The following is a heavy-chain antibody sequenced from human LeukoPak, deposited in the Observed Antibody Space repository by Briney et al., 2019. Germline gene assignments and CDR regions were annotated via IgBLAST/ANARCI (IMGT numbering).Heavy chain of an antibody. CDR3: ARVEDHDYGDYYFDY. V-gene: IGHV3-48*03. J-gene: IGHJ4*02. CDR1: GFTFSSYE. CDR2: ISSSGSTI. Sequence: PGGSLRLSCAASGFTFSSYEMNWVRQAPGKGLEWVSYISSSGSTIHYADSVKGRFTISRDNAKNSLYPQMNSLRAEDTAVYYCARVEDHDYGDYYFDYWGQGTLVTVSS. D-gene: IGHD4-17*01.